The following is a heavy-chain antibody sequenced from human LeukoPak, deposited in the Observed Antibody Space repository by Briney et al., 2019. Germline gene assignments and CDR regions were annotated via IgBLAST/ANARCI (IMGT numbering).Heavy chain of an antibody. CDR2: IYYSGST. CDR3: AREFRLGELSPRAFDI. Sequence: SETLSLTCTVSGGSISSGDYYWSWIRQPPGKGLEWIGYIYYSGSTYYNPSLKSRVTISVDTSKNQFSLKLSSVTAADTAVYYCAREFRLGELSPRAFDIWGQGTMVTVSS. D-gene: IGHD3-16*02. V-gene: IGHV4-30-4*08. J-gene: IGHJ3*02. CDR1: GGSISSGDYY.